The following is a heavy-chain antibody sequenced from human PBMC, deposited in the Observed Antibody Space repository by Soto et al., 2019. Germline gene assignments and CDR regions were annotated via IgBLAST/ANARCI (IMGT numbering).Heavy chain of an antibody. CDR2: ISWNGDAT. Sequence: EVQLVESGGALVQPGGSLRLSCTASGFTFDDYAIHWVRQAPGKGLEWISGISWNGDATGYADSVKGRFTISRDNAKNSLYLQMNSLRTEDKAMYFCANLPLYGSGFDCWGQGTLVTVAS. D-gene: IGHD3-10*01. V-gene: IGHV3-9*01. J-gene: IGHJ4*02. CDR3: ANLPLYGSGFDC. CDR1: GFTFDDYA.